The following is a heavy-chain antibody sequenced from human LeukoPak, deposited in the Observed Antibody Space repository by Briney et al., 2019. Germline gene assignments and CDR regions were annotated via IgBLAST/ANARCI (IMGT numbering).Heavy chain of an antibody. Sequence: GRSLRLSCAASGFTFSSYGMHWVRQAPGKGLEWVAVISYDGSNKYYADSVKGRFTISRDNAKNSLYLQMNSLRAEDTALYYCARGYYYDSSGYSFFDYWGQGTLVTVSS. CDR1: GFTFSSYG. V-gene: IGHV3-30*03. D-gene: IGHD3-22*01. J-gene: IGHJ4*02. CDR2: ISYDGSNK. CDR3: ARGYYYDSSGYSFFDY.